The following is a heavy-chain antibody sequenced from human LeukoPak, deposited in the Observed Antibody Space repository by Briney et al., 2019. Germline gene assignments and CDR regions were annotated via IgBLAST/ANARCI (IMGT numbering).Heavy chain of an antibody. J-gene: IGHJ6*03. Sequence: GGSLRLSCVASEFTFSSFAMSWVRQAPGKGLEWVSGISDSGGSTKYEVSVKGRFTISRDNYKDTLYLQMNSLRAEDTAVYYCAKIGRRYDFWTGYYEEEVDYMDVWGKGTTVTVSS. CDR2: ISDSGGST. V-gene: IGHV3-23*02. D-gene: IGHD3-3*01. CDR3: AKIGRRYDFWTGYYEEEVDYMDV. CDR1: EFTFSSFA.